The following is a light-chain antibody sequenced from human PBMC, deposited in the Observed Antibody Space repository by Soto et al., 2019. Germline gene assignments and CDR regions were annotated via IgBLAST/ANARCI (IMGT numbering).Light chain of an antibody. V-gene: IGKV3D-7*01. J-gene: IGKJ5*01. CDR2: GAS. CDR3: QQDYNLPIT. CDR1: QSVSSN. Sequence: DIVMTQSPDSLAVSLGERATLSCRASQSVSSNLAWYQQKPGQAPRLLIYGASTRATGIPARFSGSGSGTDFTLTISSLQPEDFAVYYCQQDYNLPITFGQGTRLEIK.